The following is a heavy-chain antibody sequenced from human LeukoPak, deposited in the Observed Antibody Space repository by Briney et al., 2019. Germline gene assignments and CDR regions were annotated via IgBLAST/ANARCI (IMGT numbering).Heavy chain of an antibody. J-gene: IGHJ5*02. CDR3: ARALARMITFGGVIP. CDR2: ISAYNGNT. V-gene: IGHV1-18*01. CDR1: GYTSTSYG. Sequence: VASVKVSCKASGYTSTSYGISWVRQAPGQGLEWMGWISAYNGNTNYAQKLQGRVTMTTDTSTSTAYMELRSLRSDDTAVYYCARALARMITFGGVIPWGQGTLVTVSS. D-gene: IGHD3-16*01.